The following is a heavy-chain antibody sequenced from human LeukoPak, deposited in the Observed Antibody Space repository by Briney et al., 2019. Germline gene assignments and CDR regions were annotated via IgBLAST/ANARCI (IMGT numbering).Heavy chain of an antibody. CDR3: ARAGYRSGWSFDH. Sequence: GGSLRLSCAASGFTFSSYAMSWVRQAPGKGLEWVSAISGSGGSTYYADSVKGRFTISRDNSKNTLYLQMNSLRVEDTAVYYCARAGYRSGWSFDHWGQGTLVTVSS. D-gene: IGHD6-19*01. CDR2: ISGSGGST. CDR1: GFTFSSYA. J-gene: IGHJ4*02. V-gene: IGHV3-23*01.